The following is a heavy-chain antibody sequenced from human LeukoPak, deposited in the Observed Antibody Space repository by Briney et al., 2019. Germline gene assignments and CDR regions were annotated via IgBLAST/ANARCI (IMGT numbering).Heavy chain of an antibody. J-gene: IGHJ4*02. Sequence: GGSLRLSCAASGFTFNSYAMSWVRQAPGKGLDWLSAISGSGGSTYYADSVKGRFTISRDNSKNTLYLQMNSLRAEDTAVYYCAKDLDAQGDYGDYTPFDYWGQGTLVTVSS. D-gene: IGHD4-17*01. V-gene: IGHV3-23*01. CDR3: AKDLDAQGDYGDYTPFDY. CDR2: ISGSGGST. CDR1: GFTFNSYA.